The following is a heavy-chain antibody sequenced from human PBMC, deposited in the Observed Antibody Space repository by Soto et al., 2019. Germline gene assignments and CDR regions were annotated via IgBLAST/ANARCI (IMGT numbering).Heavy chain of an antibody. CDR2: ISSNGGST. J-gene: IGHJ4*02. CDR3: ARFGFTYYYDY. CDR1: GFTFSNYA. Sequence: GGFLRLSCAASGFTFSNYAMNWVRQAPGKGLEYVSAISSNGGSTYYANSVKGRFTISRDNSKNTLYLQMGSLRAEDMAVYYCARFGFTYYYDYWGQGTLVTVSS. V-gene: IGHV3-64*01. D-gene: IGHD3-10*01.